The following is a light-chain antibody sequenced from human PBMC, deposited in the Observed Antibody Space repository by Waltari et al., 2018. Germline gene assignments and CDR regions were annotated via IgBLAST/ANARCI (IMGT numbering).Light chain of an antibody. CDR1: ISDVGGYKY. CDR3: TSYTSSSSSAYVV. CDR2: DVR. Sequence: QSALTQPASVSGSPGQSITISCTATISDVGGYKYVSWYQHHPGKAPKLMLYDVRKRPSGVSNRFSGSKSGNTASLTISGLQSEDEADYYCTSYTSSSSSAYVVFGGGTKLTVL. J-gene: IGLJ2*01. V-gene: IGLV2-14*03.